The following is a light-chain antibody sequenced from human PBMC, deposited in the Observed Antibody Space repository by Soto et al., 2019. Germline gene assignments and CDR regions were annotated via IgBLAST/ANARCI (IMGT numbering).Light chain of an antibody. CDR2: GAS. V-gene: IGKV3-20*01. Sequence: EIVLTQSPGSLSWSAGERAALSCRASQSVSSSYLAWYQQKPGQAPRLLIYGASSRATGIPDRFSGSGSGTDFTLTISRLEPEDFAVYYCQQYGSSLTWTFGQGTKVDIK. CDR1: QSVSSSY. J-gene: IGKJ1*01. CDR3: QQYGSSLTWT.